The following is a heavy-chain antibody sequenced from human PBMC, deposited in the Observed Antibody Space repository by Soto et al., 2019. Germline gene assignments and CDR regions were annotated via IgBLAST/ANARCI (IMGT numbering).Heavy chain of an antibody. CDR2: INHSGST. D-gene: IGHD6-13*01. Sequence: PSETLSLTCAVYGGSFSGYYWSWIRQPPGKGLEWIGEINHSGSTNYNPSLKSRVTISVDTSKNQFSLKLSSVTAADTAVYYCARGRYSSSWHHDWGQGTLVTVSS. CDR1: GGSFSGYY. CDR3: ARGRYSSSWHHD. J-gene: IGHJ4*02. V-gene: IGHV4-34*01.